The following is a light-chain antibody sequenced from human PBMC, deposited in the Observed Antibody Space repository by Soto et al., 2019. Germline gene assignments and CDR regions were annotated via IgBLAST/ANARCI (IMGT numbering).Light chain of an antibody. J-gene: IGKJ4*01. V-gene: IGKV3-15*01. CDR2: GAS. CDR3: QQYNNWPLT. CDR1: QRFRNT. Sequence: EIVMTQSPATLSVSPGERAKFSCRAGQRFRNTLAWFQQKPGQAPRLPIYGASPRATNIPARFSGSGSGTEFTLTISRLQSEDFAVYYCQQYNNWPLTFGGGSKVEIK.